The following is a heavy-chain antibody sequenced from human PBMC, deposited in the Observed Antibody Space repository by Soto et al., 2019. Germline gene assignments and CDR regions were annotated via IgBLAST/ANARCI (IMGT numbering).Heavy chain of an antibody. J-gene: IGHJ4*02. CDR3: ARTDAYNSSFFDS. V-gene: IGHV4-31*03. D-gene: IGHD1-1*01. CDR2: IHHTGRT. CDR1: GDSVNSAY. Sequence: QVQLQEMGPGLVKPSQTLTITCTVSGDSVNSAYCSGIRQLPGRGLEWVGNIHHTGRTVYNPALKSRVAISIDTSKPLFSLKMRSITAADTAVYYCARTDAYNSSFFDSWGQGTVVTVSS.